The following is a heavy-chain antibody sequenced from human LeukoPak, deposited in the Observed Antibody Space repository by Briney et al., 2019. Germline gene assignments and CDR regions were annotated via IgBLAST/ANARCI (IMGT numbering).Heavy chain of an antibody. CDR1: GFSFSSFG. D-gene: IGHD6-19*01. Sequence: GGSLRLSCAASGFSFSSFGMHWVRQAPGKGLEWVAVISYDGNKKYYGDSVKGRFTISRDNSMNTLCLKMNSLRADDTAVYYCSRDPRGIALAGTYDYWGQGILVTVSS. J-gene: IGHJ4*02. CDR2: ISYDGNKK. CDR3: SRDPRGIALAGTYDY. V-gene: IGHV3-30*03.